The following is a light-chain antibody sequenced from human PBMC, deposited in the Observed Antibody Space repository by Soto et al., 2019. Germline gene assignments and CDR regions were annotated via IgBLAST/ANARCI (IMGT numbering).Light chain of an antibody. CDR2: AAS. CDR1: QSISSY. Sequence: DIQMTQSPSSLSGSVGDRVTITCRASQSISSYLNWYQQKPGRAPNLLIYAASSLQSGVPSRFSGSGSGTDFTLTISSLQPEDFATYYCQQTYSSPQRTFGQGTKVDIK. CDR3: QQTYSSPQRT. J-gene: IGKJ1*01. V-gene: IGKV1-39*01.